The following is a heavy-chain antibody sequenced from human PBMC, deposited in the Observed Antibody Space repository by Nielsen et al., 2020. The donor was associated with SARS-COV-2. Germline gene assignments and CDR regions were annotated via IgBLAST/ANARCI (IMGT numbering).Heavy chain of an antibody. J-gene: IGHJ5*02. V-gene: IGHV2-5*02. CDR1: GFSLSTSGVG. D-gene: IGHD3-10*01. CDR3: ARIQKLLWFGEFPDDDNWFDP. CDR2: IYWDDDK. Sequence: SGPTLVKPTQTLTLTCTFSGFSLSTSGVGVGWIRQPPGKALEWLALIYWDDDKRYSPSLKSRLTITKDTSKNQVVLTMTNMDPVDTATYYCARIQKLLWFGEFPDDDNWFDPWGQGTLVTVSS.